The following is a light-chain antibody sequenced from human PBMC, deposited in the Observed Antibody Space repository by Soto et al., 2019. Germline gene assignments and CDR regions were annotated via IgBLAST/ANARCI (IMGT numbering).Light chain of an antibody. J-gene: IGKJ3*01. CDR1: QAISNS. CDR3: QRSSSAPFT. CDR2: AAS. V-gene: IGKV1-27*01. Sequence: DIQMTQSPSSLSASVGDRVTITCRASQAISNSLAWYQQKPGKLPKLLIYAASILQSGVPSRFSGGGSGTDFTLTISSLQPEDVATYYCQRSSSAPFTFGPGTKVDIK.